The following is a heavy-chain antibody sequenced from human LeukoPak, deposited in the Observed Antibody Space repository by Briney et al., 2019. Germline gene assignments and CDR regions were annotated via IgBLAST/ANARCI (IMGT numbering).Heavy chain of an antibody. V-gene: IGHV4-31*03. CDR2: IYYSGST. CDR3: ARGMTTVAPSD. D-gene: IGHD4-23*01. Sequence: SETLSLTCTVSGGSISSGGYYWSWIRQHAGQGLEWIGYIYYSGSTYYNPSLKSRVTISVDTSKNQFSLKLSSVTAADTAVYYCARGMTTVAPSDWGQGTLVTVSS. CDR1: GGSISSGGYY. J-gene: IGHJ4*02.